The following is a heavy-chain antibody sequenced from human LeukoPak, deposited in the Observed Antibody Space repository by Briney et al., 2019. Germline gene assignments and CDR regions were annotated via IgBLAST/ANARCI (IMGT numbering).Heavy chain of an antibody. CDR1: GGSISSYY. CDR3: ASQIVVPHYYMDV. J-gene: IGHJ6*03. V-gene: IGHV4-4*07. CDR2: IYTSGST. Sequence: PSETLSLTCTVSGGSISSYYWSWIRQPAGKGLEWIGRIYTSGSTNYNPSLKSRVTISVDKSKNQFSLKLSSVTAADTAVYYCASQIVVPHYYMDVWGKGTTVTVSS. D-gene: IGHD2-2*01.